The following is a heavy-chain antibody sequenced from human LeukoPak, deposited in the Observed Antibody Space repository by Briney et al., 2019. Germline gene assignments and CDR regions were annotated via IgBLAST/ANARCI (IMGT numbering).Heavy chain of an antibody. J-gene: IGHJ4*02. CDR2: IYPGDSDT. Sequence: GESLKISWKGSGYSFTSYWIGWVRQMPGKGLEWIGIIYPGDSDTRYSPSFQGQVTISADKSISTAYLQWSSLKASDTAMYYCARQVEMATIPHFDYWGQGTLVTVSS. CDR3: ARQVEMATIPHFDY. D-gene: IGHD5-24*01. V-gene: IGHV5-51*01. CDR1: GYSFTSYW.